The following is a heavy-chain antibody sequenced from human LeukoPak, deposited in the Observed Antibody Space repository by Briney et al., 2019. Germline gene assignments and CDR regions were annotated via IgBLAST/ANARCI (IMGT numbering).Heavy chain of an antibody. CDR3: AREGASSSFGY. V-gene: IGHV3-30*14. CDR2: MSYDGSSK. CDR1: GFTFSSYA. J-gene: IGHJ4*02. Sequence: GGSLRLSCAASGFTFSSYAMHWVRQAPGKGLEWVAVMSYDGSSKYYADSVKGRFTISRDNSKNTLYLQMNSLRAEDTAVYYCAREGASSSFGYWGQGTLVTVSS. D-gene: IGHD6-13*01.